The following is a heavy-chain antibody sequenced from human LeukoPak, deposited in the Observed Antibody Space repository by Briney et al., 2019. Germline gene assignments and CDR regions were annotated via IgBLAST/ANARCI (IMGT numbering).Heavy chain of an antibody. CDR1: GFTFSYYW. CDR3: ARGSQWLDYYMDV. Sequence: GGSLRFSFVAYGFTFSYYWMHWVRQAPGKGLVWVSRINSDGSSTTYADSVRGRFIISRDNAKNTVYLQMNSLRAEDTAVYYCARGSQWLDYYMDVWGKGTTVTVSS. CDR2: INSDGSST. V-gene: IGHV3-74*01. D-gene: IGHD6-19*01. J-gene: IGHJ6*03.